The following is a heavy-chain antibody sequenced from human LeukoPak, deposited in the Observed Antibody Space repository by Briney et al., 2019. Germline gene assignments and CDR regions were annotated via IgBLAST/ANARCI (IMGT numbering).Heavy chain of an antibody. V-gene: IGHV4-39*01. Sequence: PSETLSLTCTVSGGSISSYYWGWIRQPPGKGLEWIGSIYYSGSTYYNPSLKSRVTISVDTSKSQFSLKLSSVTAADTAVYYCARHIPYYYYYYMDVWGKGTTVTISS. CDR1: GGSISSYY. CDR2: IYYSGST. J-gene: IGHJ6*03. CDR3: ARHIPYYYYYYMDV.